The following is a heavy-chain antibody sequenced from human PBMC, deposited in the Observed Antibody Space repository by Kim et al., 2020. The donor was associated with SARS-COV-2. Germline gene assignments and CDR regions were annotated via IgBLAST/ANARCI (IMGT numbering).Heavy chain of an antibody. CDR2: INPNFGST. J-gene: IGHJ6*03. Sequence: ASVKVSCKASGYTFTDNYIHWVRQAPGQGLEWLGIINPNFGSTTYAQKFQARVTMTSDTSTSTVYMAVTGLRSDDTAVYFCARDASQFYYMDVWGKGTSV. CDR3: ARDASQFYYMDV. V-gene: IGHV1-46*01. CDR1: GYTFTDNY.